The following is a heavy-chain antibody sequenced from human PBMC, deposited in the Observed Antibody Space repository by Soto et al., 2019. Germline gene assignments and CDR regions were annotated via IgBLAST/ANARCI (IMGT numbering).Heavy chain of an antibody. D-gene: IGHD6-19*01. Sequence: QVQLVQSGAEVKKPGASVKVSCKASGYTFTSYGISWVRQAPGQGLEWMGWISAYNGNTNYAQKLQGRVTMTTDTSTSTAYMELRSLRSDDTAVYYCASSYSSGWPAGDAFDIWGQGTMVTVSS. CDR3: ASSYSSGWPAGDAFDI. CDR2: ISAYNGNT. V-gene: IGHV1-18*01. J-gene: IGHJ3*02. CDR1: GYTFTSYG.